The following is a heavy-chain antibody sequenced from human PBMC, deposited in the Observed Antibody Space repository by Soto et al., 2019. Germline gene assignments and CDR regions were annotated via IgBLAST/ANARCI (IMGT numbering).Heavy chain of an antibody. CDR1: GFTFTSYG. V-gene: IGHV1-18*01. CDR2: INAHNGNT. D-gene: IGHD3-10*01. Sequence: QVQLVQSGSELKKPGASVKVSCKASGFTFTSYGITWVRQAPGQGLEWMGWINAHNGNTHYAQKLQGRGTMTTDSYTSTAYMELRSLRSDDTAVYYCARKDGWFGTYGMDVWGQGTTVTVSS. J-gene: IGHJ6*02. CDR3: ARKDGWFGTYGMDV.